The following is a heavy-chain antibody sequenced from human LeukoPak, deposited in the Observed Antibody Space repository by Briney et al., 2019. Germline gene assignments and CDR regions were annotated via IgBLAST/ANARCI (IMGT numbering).Heavy chain of an antibody. CDR3: ARVYSPNYYDGNEAFDI. D-gene: IGHD3-22*01. Sequence: GGSLRLSCAASGFTFSSYWMHWVRQAPGKGLVWVSRINSEGSSTRYADSVKGRFTISRDNAKNTLYLQMSSLRAEDTAVYYCARVYSPNYYDGNEAFDIWGQGTMVTVSS. J-gene: IGHJ3*02. V-gene: IGHV3-74*01. CDR2: INSEGSST. CDR1: GFTFSSYW.